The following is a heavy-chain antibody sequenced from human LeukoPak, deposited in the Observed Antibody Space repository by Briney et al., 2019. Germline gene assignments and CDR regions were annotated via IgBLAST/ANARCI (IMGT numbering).Heavy chain of an antibody. CDR1: GGSISNYF. CDR3: ARVGDGNFDY. D-gene: IGHD3-16*01. J-gene: IGHJ4*02. CDR2: IYSSGST. Sequence: PSETLSLTCSVSGGSISNYFWTWIRQPPGKGLEWIGYIYSSGSTYYNPSLKSRVTISIDTSKNQFSLKVSSVTAADTAVYYCARVGDGNFDYWGQGTLVTVSS. V-gene: IGHV4-59*08.